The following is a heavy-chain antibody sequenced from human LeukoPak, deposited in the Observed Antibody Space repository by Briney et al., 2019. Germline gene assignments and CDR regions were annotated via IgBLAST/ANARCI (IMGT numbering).Heavy chain of an antibody. CDR2: IYPSGDST. Sequence: GGSLRLSCAASGFTLSTYSMTWVRQGPGKGLERVSSIYPSGDSTFYADSVKGRFTISRDNSKNTLYLQMSSLRTEDTAIYYCAKDVIPDSGWDLDYWGQGTLVTVSS. CDR3: AKDVIPDSGWDLDY. CDR1: GFTLSTYS. J-gene: IGHJ4*02. V-gene: IGHV3-23*01. D-gene: IGHD6-19*01.